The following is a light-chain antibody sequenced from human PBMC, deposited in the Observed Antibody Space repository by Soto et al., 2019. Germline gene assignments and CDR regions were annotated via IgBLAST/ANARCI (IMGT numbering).Light chain of an antibody. CDR1: SSNIGAGYD. J-gene: IGLJ1*01. Sequence: QLVLTQPPSVSGAPGQRVTISCTGSSSNIGAGYDVHWYQQLPGTAPKLLIYGNSNRPSGVPDRFSGSKSGTSASLAITGLQAEDEADYYCLSYADTAYVFGTGTKLTVL. CDR3: LSYADTAYV. CDR2: GNS. V-gene: IGLV1-40*01.